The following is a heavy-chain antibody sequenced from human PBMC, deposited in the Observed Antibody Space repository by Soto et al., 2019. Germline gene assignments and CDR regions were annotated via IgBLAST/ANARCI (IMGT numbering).Heavy chain of an antibody. CDR1: GYTFTSYG. CDR3: ARDLMVAATPCGY. D-gene: IGHD2-15*01. J-gene: IGHJ4*02. V-gene: IGHV1-18*01. CDR2: ISAYNGNT. Sequence: QVQLVQSGAEVKKPGASVKVSCKASGYTFTSYGISWVRQAPGQGLEWMGWISAYNGNTNHAQKLQGRVTMTTDTPTRTAYLELRRLRSDDTAVYYCARDLMVAATPCGYWGQGTLVTVSS.